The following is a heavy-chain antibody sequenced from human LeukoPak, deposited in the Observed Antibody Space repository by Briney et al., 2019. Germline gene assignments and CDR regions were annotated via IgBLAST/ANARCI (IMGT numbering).Heavy chain of an antibody. V-gene: IGHV3-33*01. CDR3: ARSESYYYGMDV. CDR2: IWYDGSNK. CDR1: GFTFSSYG. J-gene: IGHJ6*02. Sequence: PGGSLRLSCAASGFTFSSYGMHWVRQAPGKGLEWVAVIWYDGSNKYYADSVKGRFTISRDNSKNTLYLQMNSLRAEDTAVYYCARSESYYYGMDVWGQGTTVTVSS.